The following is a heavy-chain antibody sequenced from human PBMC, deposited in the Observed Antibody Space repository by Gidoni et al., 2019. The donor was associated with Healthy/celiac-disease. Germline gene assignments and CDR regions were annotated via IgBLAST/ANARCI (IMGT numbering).Heavy chain of an antibody. CDR2: IKSKTDGGTT. V-gene: IGHV3-15*01. J-gene: IGHJ4*02. CDR1: GFTFSHAW. CDR3: TTDLYYDILTGYTRFDY. Sequence: EVQLVESGGGLVKPGGSLRLSCADSGFTFSHAWSSWVRQDPGKGLEWVGRIKSKTDGGTTDYAAPVKGRFTISRDDSKNTLYLQMNSLKTEDTAVYYCTTDLYYDILTGYTRFDYWGQGTLVTVSS. D-gene: IGHD3-9*01.